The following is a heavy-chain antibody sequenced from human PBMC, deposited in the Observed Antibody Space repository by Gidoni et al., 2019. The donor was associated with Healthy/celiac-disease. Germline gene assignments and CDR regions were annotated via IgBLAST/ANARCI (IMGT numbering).Heavy chain of an antibody. CDR2: IFHSGST. Sequence: QLPLQESGSGLVKPSQTLSLTCAVSGGSLSSGGYSWSWIRQPPGKGLEWIGYIFHSGSTYYNPSLKSRVTISVDRAKNQFSLKLSSVTAADTAVYYCARDGGSDYGGGFDYWGQGTLVTVSS. V-gene: IGHV4-30-2*01. CDR3: ARDGGSDYGGGFDY. CDR1: GGSLSSGGYS. D-gene: IGHD4-17*01. J-gene: IGHJ4*02.